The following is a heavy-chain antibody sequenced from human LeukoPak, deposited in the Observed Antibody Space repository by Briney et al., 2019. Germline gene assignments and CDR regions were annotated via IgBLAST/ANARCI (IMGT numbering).Heavy chain of an antibody. CDR3: ASEGTGRREGSFDY. Sequence: GGSLRLSCAASGFTFSSYAMHWVRQAPGKGLEWVAVISYDGSNKYYADSVKGRFTISRDNSKNTLYLQMNSLRAEDTAVYYCASEGTGRREGSFDYWGQGTLVTVSS. J-gene: IGHJ4*02. D-gene: IGHD1-26*01. CDR2: ISYDGSNK. V-gene: IGHV3-30-3*01. CDR1: GFTFSSYA.